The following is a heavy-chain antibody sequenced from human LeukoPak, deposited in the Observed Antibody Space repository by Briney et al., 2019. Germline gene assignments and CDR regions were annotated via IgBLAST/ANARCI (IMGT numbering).Heavy chain of an antibody. CDR2: ISSSSSYI. J-gene: IGHJ4*02. D-gene: IGHD6-13*01. Sequence: GGSLRLSCAASGFTFSSYSMNWVRQAPGKGLEWVSSISSSSSYIHYADSVKGRFTISRDNAKNSLYLQMNSLRAEDTAVYYCARIPAAAGRGYWGQGTLVTVSS. CDR1: GFTFSSYS. CDR3: ARIPAAAGRGY. V-gene: IGHV3-21*01.